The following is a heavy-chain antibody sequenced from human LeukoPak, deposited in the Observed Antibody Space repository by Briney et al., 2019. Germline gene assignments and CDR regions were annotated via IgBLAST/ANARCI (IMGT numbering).Heavy chain of an antibody. Sequence: SETLSLTCTVSGGSISSYYWSWIRQPPGKGLEWIGYIYYSGSTNYNPSLKSRVTISVDTSKNQFSLKLSSVTAADTAVYYCARDGGEYSGSYRGDYWGQGTLVTVSS. J-gene: IGHJ4*02. CDR2: IYYSGST. CDR1: GGSISSYY. V-gene: IGHV4-59*01. D-gene: IGHD1-26*01. CDR3: ARDGGEYSGSYRGDY.